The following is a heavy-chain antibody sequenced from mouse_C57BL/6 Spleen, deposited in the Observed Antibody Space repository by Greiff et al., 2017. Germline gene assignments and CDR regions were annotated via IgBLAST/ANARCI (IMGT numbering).Heavy chain of an antibody. Sequence: VQGVESGPGLVQPSQCLSLTCTVSGFSLTSYGVHWVRQSPGKGLEWLGVIWSGGSTDYNAAVISRLSISKDNSKSQVFFKMNSLQADDTAIYYCARRGESNCDYWGQGTTRTVSS. V-gene: IGHV2-2*01. D-gene: IGHD2-13*01. CDR2: IWSGGST. J-gene: IGHJ2*01. CDR3: ARRGESNCDY. CDR1: GFSLTSYG.